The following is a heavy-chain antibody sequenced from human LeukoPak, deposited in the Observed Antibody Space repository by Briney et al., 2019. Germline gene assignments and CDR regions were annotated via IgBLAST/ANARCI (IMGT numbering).Heavy chain of an antibody. CDR2: IYYSGST. Sequence: SETLSLTCTVSGGSISSGGYYWSWIRQPPGKGLEWIGYIYYSGSTYYNPSLKSRVTISVDTSKNQFSLKLSSVTAVDTAVYYCARDRYYDFWSGYYTGRWGGSNYGMDVWGQGTTVTVSS. V-gene: IGHV4-30-4*01. CDR3: ARDRYYDFWSGYYTGRWGGSNYGMDV. J-gene: IGHJ6*02. D-gene: IGHD3-3*01. CDR1: GGSISSGGYY.